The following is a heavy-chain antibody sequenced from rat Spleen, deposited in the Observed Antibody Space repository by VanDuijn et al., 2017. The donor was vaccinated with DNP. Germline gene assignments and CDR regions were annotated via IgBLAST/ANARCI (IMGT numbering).Heavy chain of an antibody. CDR3: TTDFERGY. V-gene: IGHV5-31*01. CDR1: GFTFSSYW. CDR2: ITSGSGST. J-gene: IGHJ2*01. D-gene: IGHD1-11*01. Sequence: EVQLVESGGGLVQPGRSLKLSCVASGFTFSSYWMAWIRQVPGKGLEWIASITSGSGSTSYLDSVRGRFTISRDDAKDTLSLQMDSLRSEDTATYYCTTDFERGYWGQGVMVTVSS.